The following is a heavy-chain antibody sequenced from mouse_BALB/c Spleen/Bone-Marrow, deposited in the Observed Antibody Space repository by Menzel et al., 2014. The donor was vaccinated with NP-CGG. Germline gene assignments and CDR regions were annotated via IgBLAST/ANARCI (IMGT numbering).Heavy chain of an antibody. D-gene: IGHD3-3*01. Sequence: QVQLKQSGAELVRPGSSVKISCKASGYAFSAYWMNWVKQRPGKGLEWIGEIYPGDGDTNYNGKFKGKATQTADKASSAAYMRLSSITSADPAVYICARSRASFDYWGQGTTLTISS. V-gene: IGHV1-80*01. J-gene: IGHJ2*01. CDR3: ARSRASFDY. CDR2: IYPGDGDT. CDR1: GYAFSAYW.